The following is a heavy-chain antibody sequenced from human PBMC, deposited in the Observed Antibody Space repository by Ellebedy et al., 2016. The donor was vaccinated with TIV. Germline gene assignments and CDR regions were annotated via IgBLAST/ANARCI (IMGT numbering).Heavy chain of an antibody. CDR1: GFLFSNSA. V-gene: IGHV3-30*18. Sequence: GEFLKISCAASGFLFSNSAMHWVRQAPGKGLEWVAVVIYDGSSKYYADSVKGRFTTSRDNSKNTVYLQMNILRTEDTALYFCAKEPSGIYYYSSADGGFDFWGQGTMVTVSS. J-gene: IGHJ3*01. CDR2: VIYDGSSK. D-gene: IGHD3-10*01. CDR3: AKEPSGIYYYSSADGGFDF.